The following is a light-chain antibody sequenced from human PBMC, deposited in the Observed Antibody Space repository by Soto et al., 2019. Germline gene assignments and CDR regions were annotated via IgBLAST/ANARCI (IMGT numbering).Light chain of an antibody. V-gene: IGLV2-14*01. CDR1: SSDVGGYNY. Sequence: QSVLTQPASVAGSPGQSITISCTGTSSDVGGYNYVSWYQQHPGKAPKLMIDDVSNRPSGVYNRFSGSKSGNTASLTISGLQAEDEADYYCSSYTSRSTLDVFGTGTKLTVL. CDR2: DVS. J-gene: IGLJ1*01. CDR3: SSYTSRSTLDV.